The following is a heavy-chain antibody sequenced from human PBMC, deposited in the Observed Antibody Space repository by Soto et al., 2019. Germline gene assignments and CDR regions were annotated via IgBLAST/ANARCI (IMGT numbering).Heavy chain of an antibody. D-gene: IGHD2-15*01. CDR1: GFTFSDYG. V-gene: IGHV3-30*02. CDR2: IWYDGSNK. CDR3: VRGAGGGGTSVSSY. Sequence: PVGSLRLSCAASGFTFSDYGMHWVRQAPGKGLEWVASIWYDGSNKYYTDSVKGRFTISRDNSRNTLFLQMTGLSSEDTALYYCVRGAGGGGTSVSSYWGQGALVTVSS. J-gene: IGHJ4*02.